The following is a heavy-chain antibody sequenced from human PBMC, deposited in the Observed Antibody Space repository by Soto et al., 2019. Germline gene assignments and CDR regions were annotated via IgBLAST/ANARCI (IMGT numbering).Heavy chain of an antibody. CDR2: IIPIFGTA. CDR3: ARGLGYSGYHNDDFEI. V-gene: IGHV1-69*13. Sequence: GASVKVSCKASGGTFSSYAISWLRQAPGQGLEWMGGIIPIFGTANYAQKFQGRVTITADESTSTAYMELSSLRSEDTAVYYCARGLGYSGYHNDDFEIWGQETMVIISS. D-gene: IGHD5-12*01. CDR1: GGTFSSYA. J-gene: IGHJ3*02.